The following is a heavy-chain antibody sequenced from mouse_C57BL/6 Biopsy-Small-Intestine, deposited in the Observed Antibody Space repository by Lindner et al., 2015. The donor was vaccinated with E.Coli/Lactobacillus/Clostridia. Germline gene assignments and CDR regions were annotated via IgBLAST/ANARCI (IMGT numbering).Heavy chain of an antibody. CDR3: ARLTYCGGDCPLYYFDY. CDR2: INPSGGST. Sequence: SVKVSCKASGYTFTTYYMHWVRQAPGQGLEWMGIINPSGGSTSYAQKFQGRVTMTRDTSTSTVYMELSSLRSEDTAVYYCARLTYCGGDCPLYYFDYWGQGTLVTVSS. J-gene: IGHJ2*01. D-gene: IGHD2-13*01. V-gene: IGHV1-64*01. CDR1: GYTFTTYY.